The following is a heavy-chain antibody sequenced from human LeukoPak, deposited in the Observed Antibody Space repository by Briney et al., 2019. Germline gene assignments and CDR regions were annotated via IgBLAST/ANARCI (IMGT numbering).Heavy chain of an antibody. J-gene: IGHJ4*02. CDR2: IIPIFGTA. D-gene: IGHD5-18*01. CDR3: ARDRVDTAMVKGFDY. Sequence: SVKVSCKASGGTFSSYAISWVRQAPGQGLEWMGGIIPIFGTANYAQKFQGRVAITADESTSTAYMELSSLRSEDTAVYYCARDRVDTAMVKGFDYWGQGTLVTVSS. CDR1: GGTFSSYA. V-gene: IGHV1-69*13.